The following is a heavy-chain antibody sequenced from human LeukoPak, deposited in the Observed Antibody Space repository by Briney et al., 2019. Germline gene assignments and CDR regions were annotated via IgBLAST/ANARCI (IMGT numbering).Heavy chain of an antibody. CDR3: PRGPGYCSSSSCYYYYKDA. J-gene: IGHJ6*03. D-gene: IGHD2-2*01. V-gene: IGHV1-8*01. Sequence: ASVKVTCKASGYTFTSYDINWVRPATGQGLAWMGWMNSNNENTGYVQKFQDRVTMTSNTSISTAYMALSGLRSEHTPVCFFPRGPGYCSSSSCYYYYKDAWGKGTTVTVS. CDR2: MNSNNENT. CDR1: GYTFTSYD.